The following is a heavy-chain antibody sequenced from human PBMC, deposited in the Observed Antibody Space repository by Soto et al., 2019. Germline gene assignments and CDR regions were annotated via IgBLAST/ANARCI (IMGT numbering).Heavy chain of an antibody. CDR2: ISGSGGST. J-gene: IGHJ3*02. CDR3: AKDSYYDSSGVTGAFEI. Sequence: EVQLLESGGGLVQPGGSLRLSCAASGFTFSSYAMSWVRQAPGKGLEWVSAISGSGGSTYYADSAKGRFTISRDNSNHQLYLQMHGLRAEDTAVYYCAKDSYYDSSGVTGAFEIWGQGTMVTVSS. CDR1: GFTFSSYA. V-gene: IGHV3-23*01. D-gene: IGHD3-22*01.